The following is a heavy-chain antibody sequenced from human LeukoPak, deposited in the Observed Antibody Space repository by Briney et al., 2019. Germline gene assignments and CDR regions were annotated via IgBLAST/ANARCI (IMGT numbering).Heavy chain of an antibody. J-gene: IGHJ5*02. CDR2: ICAYNGNT. CDR3: ARDPRDLFRRYCSGGSCYGSDP. V-gene: IGHV1-18*01. D-gene: IGHD2-15*01. CDR1: GYTFTSYG. Sequence: GASVKVSCKASGYTFTSYGISWVRQAPGQGHEWMGWICAYNGNTNYAQKLQGRVTMTTDTSTSTAYMELRSLRSDDTAVYYCARDPRDLFRRYCSGGSCYGSDPWGQGTLVTVSS.